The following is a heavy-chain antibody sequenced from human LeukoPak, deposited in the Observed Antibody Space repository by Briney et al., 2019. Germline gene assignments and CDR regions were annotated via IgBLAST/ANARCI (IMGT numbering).Heavy chain of an antibody. J-gene: IGHJ4*02. CDR3: AIGVL. CDR1: GFAFSSYA. V-gene: IGHV3-23*01. Sequence: HPGGSLRLSCAASGFAFSSYAMSWVRQAPGKGLEWVSAISGSGENTYYTDSVKGRFTISRDTSKNTLYLQMNSLRADDTAVYYCAIGVLWGPGTLVTVSS. CDR2: ISGSGENT.